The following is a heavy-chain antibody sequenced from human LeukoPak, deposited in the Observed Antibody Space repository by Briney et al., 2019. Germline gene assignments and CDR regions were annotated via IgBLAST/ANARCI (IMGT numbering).Heavy chain of an antibody. D-gene: IGHD6-13*01. CDR1: GFTFSSYS. Sequence: PGGSLRLSCAASGFTFSSYSMNWVRQAPGKGLEWVSSISSSISYICYADSVKGRFTISRDNANNSLFLQMNSLTDEDTAVYYCARALRIAAAGPYQSAFDLWGQGTVVTVSS. J-gene: IGHJ3*01. V-gene: IGHV3-21*01. CDR3: ARALRIAAAGPYQSAFDL. CDR2: ISSSISYI.